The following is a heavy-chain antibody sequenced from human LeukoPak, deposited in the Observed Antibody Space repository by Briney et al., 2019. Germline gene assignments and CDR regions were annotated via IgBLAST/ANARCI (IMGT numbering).Heavy chain of an antibody. J-gene: IGHJ3*02. CDR1: GVSISSYY. CDR3: ARESVYSGRYYAFDI. D-gene: IGHD1-26*01. CDR2: IYYSGST. Sequence: PSETLSLTCTVSGVSISSYYWTWIRQPPGKGLEWIGYIYYSGSTNYNPSLKSRVTISVDTSKNQFSLKLSSVTAADTAVYYCARESVYSGRYYAFDIWGLGTMVTVSS. V-gene: IGHV4-59*01.